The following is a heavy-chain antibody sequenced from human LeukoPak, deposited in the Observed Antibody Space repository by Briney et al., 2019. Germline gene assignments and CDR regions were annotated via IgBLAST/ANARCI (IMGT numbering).Heavy chain of an antibody. V-gene: IGHV6-1*01. CDR1: GDSVSSNSVA. D-gene: IGHD2-15*01. Sequence: SQTLSLTCAISGDSVSSNSVAWNWIRQSPSRGLEWLGRTFYRSKWYDDYAVSVRSRITINPDTSMNQFSLQLNSVTPEDTAVYYCARDRGGRLFDYWGQGTLVTVSS. CDR2: TFYRSKWYD. J-gene: IGHJ4*02. CDR3: ARDRGGRLFDY.